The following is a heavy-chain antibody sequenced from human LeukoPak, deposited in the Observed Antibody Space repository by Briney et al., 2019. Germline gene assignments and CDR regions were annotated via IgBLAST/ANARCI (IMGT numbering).Heavy chain of an antibody. CDR2: ISGSGGST. CDR3: AKDRTTAARIFDY. D-gene: IGHD6-6*01. Sequence: GGSPRLSCAASGFTFSSYAMSWVRQAPGKGLEWVSSISGSGGSTYYTDSVKGRFTISRDNPKNTLYLQMNSLRVEDTAVYYCAKDRTTAARIFDYWGQGTRVTVSS. J-gene: IGHJ4*02. CDR1: GFTFSSYA. V-gene: IGHV3-23*01.